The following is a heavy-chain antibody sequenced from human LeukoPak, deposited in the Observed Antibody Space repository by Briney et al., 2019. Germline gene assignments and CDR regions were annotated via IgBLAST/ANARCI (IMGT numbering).Heavy chain of an antibody. CDR2: VSGSGDCT. CDR3: AKHLMSVVTAPLDF. V-gene: IGHV3-23*01. CDR1: GFTFSSYA. D-gene: IGHD2-21*02. Sequence: GGSLRLSCAASGFTFSSYAMSWVRQAPGKGLEWVSVVSGSGDCTYYPDSVKGRFTISRDNSKNTLYLQMNSLRAEDTALYYCAKHLMSVVTAPLDFWGKGTLVTVSS. J-gene: IGHJ4*02.